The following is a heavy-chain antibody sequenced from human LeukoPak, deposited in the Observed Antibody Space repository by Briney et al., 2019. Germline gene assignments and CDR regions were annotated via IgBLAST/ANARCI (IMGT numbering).Heavy chain of an antibody. CDR3: ARDPFGIGYCSSTSCYTGIDY. CDR1: GGSISSGDYY. Sequence: SETLSLTCTVSGGSISSGDYYWSWIRQPPGKGLEWIGYIYYSGSTYYNPSLKSRVTISVDTSKNQFSLKLSSVTAADTAVYYCARDPFGIGYCSSTSCYTGIDYWGQGTLVTVSS. V-gene: IGHV4-30-4*08. J-gene: IGHJ4*02. D-gene: IGHD2-2*02. CDR2: IYYSGST.